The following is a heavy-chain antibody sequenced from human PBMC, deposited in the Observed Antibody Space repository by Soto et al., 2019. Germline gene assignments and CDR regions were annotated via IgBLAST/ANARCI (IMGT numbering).Heavy chain of an antibody. V-gene: IGHV1-2*02. CDR3: AREYYYDSSGYTTRYYYYGMDV. CDR1: GYTFTGYY. CDR2: INPNSGGT. J-gene: IGHJ6*02. D-gene: IGHD3-22*01. Sequence: ASVKVSCKASGYTFTGYYMHWVRQAPGQGLEWMGWINPNSGGTNYAQKFQGRVTMTRDTSISTAYMELSRLRSDDTAVYYCAREYYYDSSGYTTRYYYYGMDVWGQGTTVTVSS.